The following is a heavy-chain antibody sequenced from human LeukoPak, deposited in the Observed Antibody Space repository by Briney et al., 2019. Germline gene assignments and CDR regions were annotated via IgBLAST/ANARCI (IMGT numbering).Heavy chain of an antibody. CDR2: IYYSGST. Sequence: PSETLSLTCTVSGGSISSYYWSWIRQPPGKGLEWIGYIYYSGSTNYNPSLKSRVTISVDTSKNQFSLKLSSVTAADTAVYYCARGRAGSVCDYWGQGTLVTVSS. CDR1: GGSISSYY. V-gene: IGHV4-59*01. J-gene: IGHJ4*02. CDR3: ARGRAGSVCDY.